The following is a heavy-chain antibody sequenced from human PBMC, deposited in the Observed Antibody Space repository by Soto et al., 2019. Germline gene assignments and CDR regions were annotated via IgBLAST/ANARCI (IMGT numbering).Heavy chain of an antibody. CDR2: IFYSGGT. CDR3: ARQASGYNYGGCDP. V-gene: IGHV4-39*01. D-gene: IGHD3-22*01. Sequence: ETLSPTCNVCGGSILDSTLYWAWVRQSPGKGLEVIGTIFYSGGTFYTPSLKSRGTMSVDTSNNQFSLKLSSVTAADTAVYYCARQASGYNYGGCDPWGQGTLATSPQ. CDR1: GGSILDSTLY. J-gene: IGHJ5*02.